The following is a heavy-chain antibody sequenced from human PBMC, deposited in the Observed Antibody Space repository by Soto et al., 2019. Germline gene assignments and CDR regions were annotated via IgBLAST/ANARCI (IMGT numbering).Heavy chain of an antibody. CDR2: MNPGSGKT. J-gene: IGHJ5*02. V-gene: IGHV1-8*02. CDR3: ARMGSFGTLNCFDP. D-gene: IGHD1-26*01. CDR1: GYTFINYD. Sequence: ASVKVSCKASGYTFINYDISWVRQAPVQGLEWMGWMNPGSGKTGYANKFQVRVTMTRDASTSTALLDMSSLTSEDTAVYYFARMGSFGTLNCFDPWGHGALVTGS.